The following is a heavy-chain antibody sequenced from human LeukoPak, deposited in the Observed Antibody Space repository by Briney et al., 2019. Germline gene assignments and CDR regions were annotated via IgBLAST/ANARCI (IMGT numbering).Heavy chain of an antibody. CDR2: IYYSGST. J-gene: IGHJ4*02. CDR1: GGSITNYF. CDR3: ARDGLGITGTGLDY. V-gene: IGHV4-59*01. D-gene: IGHD1-7*01. Sequence: SETLSLTCTVSGGSITNYFWSWIRQPPGKGLEWIGYIYYSGSTNYNPSLKNRVTISADTSKNHFSLRLSSATAADTAVYYCARDGLGITGTGLDYWGQGVLVTVSS.